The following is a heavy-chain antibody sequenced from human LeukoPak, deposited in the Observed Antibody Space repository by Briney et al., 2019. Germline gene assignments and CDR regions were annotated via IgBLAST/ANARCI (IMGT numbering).Heavy chain of an antibody. J-gene: IGHJ2*01. D-gene: IGHD2-15*01. Sequence: ASVKVSCKASGYTFTSYGISWVRQAPGQGLEWMGWISAYNGNTNYAQKLQGRVTMTTDTSMSTAYMELRSLRSDDTAVYYCARAIALIERRDDWYFDLWGRGTLVTVSS. CDR3: ARAIALIERRDDWYFDL. CDR1: GYTFTSYG. V-gene: IGHV1-18*01. CDR2: ISAYNGNT.